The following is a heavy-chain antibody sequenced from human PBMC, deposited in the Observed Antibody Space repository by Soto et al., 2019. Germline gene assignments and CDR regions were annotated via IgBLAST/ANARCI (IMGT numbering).Heavy chain of an antibody. Sequence: SVKVSCKASGFTFTSSAFQWVRQARGQRLEWIGWIAVGSGYTNYAQRFQDRVTLTRDMSTATTYMELSRLTSEDTAIYYCAADATAWQQMVPSLYWGQGTPVTVSS. CDR3: AADATAWQQMVPSLY. D-gene: IGHD2-8*01. V-gene: IGHV1-58*01. CDR1: GFTFTSSA. J-gene: IGHJ4*02. CDR2: IAVGSGYT.